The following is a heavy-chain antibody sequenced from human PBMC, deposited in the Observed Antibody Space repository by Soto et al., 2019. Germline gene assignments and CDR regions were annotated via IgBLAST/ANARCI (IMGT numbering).Heavy chain of an antibody. CDR1: GYTFTSYG. CDR2: ISAYNGNT. V-gene: IGHV1-18*01. Sequence: ASVKVSCKASGYTFTSYGISWVRQAPGQGLEWMGWISAYNGNTNYAQKFQGRVTITADESTSTAYMELSSLRSEDTAVYYCARGRVGATWYYFDYWGQGTLVTVSS. D-gene: IGHD1-26*01. CDR3: ARGRVGATWYYFDY. J-gene: IGHJ4*02.